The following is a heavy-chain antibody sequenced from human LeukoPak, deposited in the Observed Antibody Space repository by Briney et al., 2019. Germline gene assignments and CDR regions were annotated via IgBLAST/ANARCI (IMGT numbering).Heavy chain of an antibody. J-gene: IGHJ4*02. V-gene: IGHV4-34*01. CDR3: ARLGAVAAVIFDY. CDR2: INHSGST. Sequence: SETLSLTCAVYGGSFSGYYWSWIRQPPGKGLEWIGEINHSGSTNYNPSLKSRVTISVDTSKNQFSLKLSSVTAADTAVYYCARLGAVAAVIFDYWGQGTLVTVSS. CDR1: GGSFSGYY. D-gene: IGHD6-19*01.